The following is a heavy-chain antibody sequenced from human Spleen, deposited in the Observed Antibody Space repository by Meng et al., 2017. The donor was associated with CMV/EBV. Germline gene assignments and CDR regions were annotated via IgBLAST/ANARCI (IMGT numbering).Heavy chain of an antibody. CDR2: IRWNSGSI. J-gene: IGHJ4*02. V-gene: IGHV3-9*01. CDR3: ARDLGTSGDY. Sequence: SLKISCAASGFTFDDYAMHWVRQAPGKGLEWVSGIRWNSGSIVYADSVKGRFTISRDNAKNSLYLQMNSLRAEDTAVYYFARDLGTSGDYWGQGTLVTVSS. CDR1: GFTFDDYA. D-gene: IGHD2-2*01.